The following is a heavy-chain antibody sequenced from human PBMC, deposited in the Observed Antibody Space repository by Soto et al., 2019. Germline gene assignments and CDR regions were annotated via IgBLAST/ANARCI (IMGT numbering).Heavy chain of an antibody. CDR1: GFIFSGYG. Sequence: PGGSLRLSCAASGFIFSGYGMHWVRQAPGKGLEWVAYISYDGNDKFYADSVKGRFTFSRDDSKNSVYLQMNSLKTEDTAVYYCVRTIQPGTTTYFDYWGQGTLVTV. CDR3: VRTIQPGTTTYFDY. J-gene: IGHJ4*02. D-gene: IGHD1-1*01. V-gene: IGHV3-30*03. CDR2: ISYDGNDK.